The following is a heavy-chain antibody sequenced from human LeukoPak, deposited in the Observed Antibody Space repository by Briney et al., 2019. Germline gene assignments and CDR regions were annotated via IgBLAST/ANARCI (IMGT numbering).Heavy chain of an antibody. CDR2: ISSNGGST. Sequence: GGSLGLSCAASGFTFSSYAMHWVRQAPGKGLEYVSAISSNGGSTYYANSVKGRFTISRDNSKNTLYLQMGSLRAEDMAVYYCARDIRALVMPTYGMDVWGQGTTVTVSS. CDR3: ARDIRALVMPTYGMDV. V-gene: IGHV3-64*01. CDR1: GFTFSSYA. D-gene: IGHD2-2*01. J-gene: IGHJ6*02.